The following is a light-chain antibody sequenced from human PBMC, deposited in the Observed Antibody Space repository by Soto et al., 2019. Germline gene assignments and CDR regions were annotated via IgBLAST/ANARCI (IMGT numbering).Light chain of an antibody. CDR1: GSNIGAGFD. V-gene: IGLV1-40*01. Sequence: QSALTQPPSLSGAPGQNIIISCTGGGSNIGAGFDVHWYQQLPGTAPKLLIYGNTNRPSGVPDRFSGSKSGTSVSLVITGLQAEDEADYYCQSYDTGLSGPVVFGGGTKLTVL. J-gene: IGLJ2*01. CDR2: GNT. CDR3: QSYDTGLSGPVV.